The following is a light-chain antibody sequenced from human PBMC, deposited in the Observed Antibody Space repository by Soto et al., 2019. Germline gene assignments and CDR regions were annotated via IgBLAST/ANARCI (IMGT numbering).Light chain of an antibody. Sequence: QSVLTQPPSASGTPGQRVTISCSGGSYNVGKNLVYWYQQRPGTAPKLIIFKNNQRPSGVPDRFSGSNSGFSASLAISGLRSEDEADYFCAAWDDSLSAWVFGGGTKLTVL. CDR1: SYNVGKNL. CDR2: KNN. J-gene: IGLJ3*02. V-gene: IGLV1-47*01. CDR3: AAWDDSLSAWV.